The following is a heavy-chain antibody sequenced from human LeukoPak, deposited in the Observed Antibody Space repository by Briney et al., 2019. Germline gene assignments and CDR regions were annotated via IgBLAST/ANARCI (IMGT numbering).Heavy chain of an antibody. J-gene: IGHJ6*02. CDR2: INPSGGST. Sequence: ASVKVSCTASGYTFTSYYMHWVRQAPGQGLEWMGIINPSGGSTSYAQKFQGRVTMTRDTSTSTVYMELSSLRSEDTAVYYCARGVFVVVPAAIVSYGMDVWGQGTTVTVSS. CDR3: ARGVFVVVPAAIVSYGMDV. D-gene: IGHD2-2*02. CDR1: GYTFTSYY. V-gene: IGHV1-46*01.